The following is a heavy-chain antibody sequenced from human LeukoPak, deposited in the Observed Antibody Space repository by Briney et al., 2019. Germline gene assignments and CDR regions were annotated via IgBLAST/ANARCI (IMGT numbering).Heavy chain of an antibody. CDR3: AREGFSRGYYQYYYMDV. CDR1: GFTFSSNW. J-gene: IGHJ6*03. D-gene: IGHD6-13*01. V-gene: IGHV3-74*03. Sequence: GGSLRLSCAASGFTFSSNWMHWVRQDPEKGLVWVSYINPDGTSTKYADSVQGRFTISRDNAKNTLYLQMNSLRVDDTAVYYCAREGFSRGYYQYYYMDVWGKGTTVTVSS. CDR2: INPDGTST.